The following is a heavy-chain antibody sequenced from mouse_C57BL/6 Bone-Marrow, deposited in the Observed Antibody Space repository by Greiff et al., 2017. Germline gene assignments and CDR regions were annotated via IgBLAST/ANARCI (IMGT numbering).Heavy chain of an antibody. D-gene: IGHD1-1*01. CDR3: AREPLRCYGGAMDY. V-gene: IGHV5-4*01. CDR2: ISDGGSYT. CDR1: GFTFSSYA. Sequence: EVKLMESGGGLVKPGGSLKLPCAASGFTFSSYAMSWVRQTPEKRLEWVATISDGGSYTYYPDNVKGRITISRDKAKNNLYMQMSHLTSEDTAMYSCAREPLRCYGGAMDYWGKGTSVTVSS. J-gene: IGHJ4*01.